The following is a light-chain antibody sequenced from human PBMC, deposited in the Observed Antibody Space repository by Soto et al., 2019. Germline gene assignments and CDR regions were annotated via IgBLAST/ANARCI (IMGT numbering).Light chain of an antibody. CDR3: QQRTNWPLT. Sequence: EIVFTPSPATLSFSPGEKATPSCRANQSVDKYLVWYQQKPGQAPRLLIYDASSRATGIPARFSGSGSGADFTLTITSLEPEDFAVYYCQQRTNWPLTFGGGTKVDIK. CDR1: QSVDKY. CDR2: DAS. V-gene: IGKV3-11*01. J-gene: IGKJ4*01.